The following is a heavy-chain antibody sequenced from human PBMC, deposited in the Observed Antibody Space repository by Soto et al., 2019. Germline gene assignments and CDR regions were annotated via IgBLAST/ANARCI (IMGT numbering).Heavy chain of an antibody. J-gene: IGHJ4*02. CDR3: ARHEWSRSGGSWLTLDY. CDR2: IYYSGST. D-gene: IGHD2-15*01. Sequence: PSETLSLTCTVSGGSISSYYWSWIRQPPGKGLEWIGYIYYSGSTNYNPSLKSRVTISVDTSKNQFSLKLSSVTAADTAVYYCARHEWSRSGGSWLTLDYWGQGTLVTVSS. V-gene: IGHV4-59*08. CDR1: GGSISSYY.